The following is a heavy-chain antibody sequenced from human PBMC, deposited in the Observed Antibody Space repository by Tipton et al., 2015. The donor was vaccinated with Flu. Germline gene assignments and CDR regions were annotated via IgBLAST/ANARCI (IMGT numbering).Heavy chain of an antibody. CDR1: GGSISGYY. D-gene: IGHD5-24*01. J-gene: IGHJ4*02. Sequence: TLSLTCTVPGGSISGYYWSWIRQPAGKGLEWIGRIYSSGSTNYNPSLKSRVTMSVDTSKNQFSLRLNSVAAADTAVYYCARGGYNLVYWGQGTLVTVSS. CDR3: ARGGYNLVY. CDR2: IYSSGST. V-gene: IGHV4-4*07.